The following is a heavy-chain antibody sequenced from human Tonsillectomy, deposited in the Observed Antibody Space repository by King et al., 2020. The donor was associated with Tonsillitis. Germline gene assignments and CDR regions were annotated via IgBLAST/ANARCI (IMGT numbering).Heavy chain of an antibody. CDR1: GFTFSSYA. V-gene: IGHV3-23*04. CDR2: ISGSGGST. J-gene: IGHJ4*02. Sequence: VQLVESGGDLVQPGGSLRLSCAASGFTFSSYAMSWVRQAPGKGLEWVSTISGSGGSTYYADSVKGRFTISRDNSKNTLYVQMNSLRAEDTAVYYCAKGAPGIAVAGSGAFDYWGQGTLVTVSS. D-gene: IGHD6-19*01. CDR3: AKGAPGIAVAGSGAFDY.